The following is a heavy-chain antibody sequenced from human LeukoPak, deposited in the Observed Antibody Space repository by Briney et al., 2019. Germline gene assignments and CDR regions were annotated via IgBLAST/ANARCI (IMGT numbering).Heavy chain of an antibody. CDR1: AYTFSGRY. D-gene: IGHD5-24*01. CDR3: AISIQAPAIPAFDY. J-gene: IGHJ4*02. V-gene: IGHV1-2*02. Sequence: GASVKVSCQASAYTFSGRYRHWMRQAPGQGLEWMGWIDPNRGATDYAQKFQGRVTMTRDTSSSTAYMELSGLRSDDTAIYYCAISIQAPAIPAFDYWGQGTLVTVSS. CDR2: IDPNRGAT.